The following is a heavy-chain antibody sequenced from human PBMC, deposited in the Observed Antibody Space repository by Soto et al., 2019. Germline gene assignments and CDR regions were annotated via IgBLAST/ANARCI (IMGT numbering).Heavy chain of an antibody. CDR1: GYSFTNYV. D-gene: IGHD3-22*01. V-gene: IGHV1-3*04. J-gene: IGHJ3*01. CDR2: INTGNGNT. Sequence: QVRLVPSGAEVKKPGASVTVSCKASGYSFTNYVMHWVRQAPGQRLAWMGWINTGNGNTKYSQRFQGRVTITRDTPASTAYMELSSLRSDDTAVYYCARPTSYYDSSGYNPDFYDAFDLWGQGTRVTVSS. CDR3: ARPTSYYDSSGYNPDFYDAFDL.